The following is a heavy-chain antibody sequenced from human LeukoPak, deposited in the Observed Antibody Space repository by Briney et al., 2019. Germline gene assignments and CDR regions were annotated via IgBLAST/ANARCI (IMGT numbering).Heavy chain of an antibody. CDR1: GYSISNGYY. Sequence: SETLSLACAVSGYSISNGYYWGWIRQPPRKGLEWIGSISHSGSTYYNPSLKSRVTVSVDKSKNQFSLKLSSVTAADTAVYYCARDQGQRDKWFDPWGQGTLVIVSS. J-gene: IGHJ5*02. CDR2: ISHSGST. CDR3: ARDQGQRDKWFDP. V-gene: IGHV4-38-2*02.